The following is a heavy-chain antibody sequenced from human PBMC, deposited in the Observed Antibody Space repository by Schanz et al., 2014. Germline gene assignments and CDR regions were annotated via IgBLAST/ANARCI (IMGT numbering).Heavy chain of an antibody. CDR1: GFSISDAW. D-gene: IGHD3-22*01. V-gene: IGHV3-15*01. Sequence: DVQLVESGGGLVQSGGSLTLSCAASGFSISDAWMHWVRQAPGKGLEWVGRFKSNVDGGTTDYAAPVKGRFTISRDDSKNTLSLQMNSLKTEDTAVYYCTDGSARWGQGTLVTVSS. CDR2: FKSNVDGGTT. CDR3: TDGSAR. J-gene: IGHJ4*02.